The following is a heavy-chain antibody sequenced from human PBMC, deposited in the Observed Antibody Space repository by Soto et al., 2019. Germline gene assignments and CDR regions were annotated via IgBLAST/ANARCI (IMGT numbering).Heavy chain of an antibody. J-gene: IGHJ4*02. V-gene: IGHV4-30-4*01. CDR2: IYYSGST. D-gene: IGHD4-17*01. CDR1: GGSVSSGDYY. Sequence: PSETLSLTCTVSGGSVSSGDYYWSWIRQPPGKGLEWIGYIYYSGSTYYNPSLKSRVTISIDTSKNQFSLKLSSVTAADTAVYYCARAGNYGDPHFDYWGQGTLVTVSS. CDR3: ARAGNYGDPHFDY.